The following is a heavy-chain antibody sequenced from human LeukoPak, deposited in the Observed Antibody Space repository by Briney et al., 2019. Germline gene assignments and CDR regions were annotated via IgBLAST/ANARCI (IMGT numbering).Heavy chain of an antibody. Sequence: SETLSLTCTVSGGSISSSSYYWGWIRQPPGKGLEWIGSIYYSGSTYYNPSLKSRVTISVDTSKNQFSLKLSSVTAADTAVYYCARHFCGYRSGGSSFFYYYYYMDVWGKGTTVTVSS. D-gene: IGHD2-15*01. J-gene: IGHJ6*03. CDR2: IYYSGST. V-gene: IGHV4-39*01. CDR1: GGSISSSSYY. CDR3: ARHFCGYRSGGSSFFYYYYYMDV.